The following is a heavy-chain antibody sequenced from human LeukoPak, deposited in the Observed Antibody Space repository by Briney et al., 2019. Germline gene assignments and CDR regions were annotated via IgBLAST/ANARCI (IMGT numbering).Heavy chain of an antibody. CDR2: IRSKAYGGTT. CDR1: GFTFSTYW. Sequence: GGSLRLSCAASGFTFSTYWMSWVRQAPGKGLEWVGFIRSKAYGGTTEYAASVKGRFTISRDDSKSIAYLQMNSLKTEDTAVYYCTRDSDFWSGYAHYGMDVWGQGTTVTVSS. CDR3: TRDSDFWSGYAHYGMDV. J-gene: IGHJ6*02. D-gene: IGHD3-3*01. V-gene: IGHV3-49*04.